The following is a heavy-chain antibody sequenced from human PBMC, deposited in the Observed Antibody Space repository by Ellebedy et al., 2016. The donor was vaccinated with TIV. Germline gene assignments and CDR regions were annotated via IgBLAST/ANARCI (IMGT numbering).Heavy chain of an antibody. CDR1: GYSFTSYW. Sequence: PGGSLRLSCKGSGYSFTSYWIGWVRQMPGKGLEWMGRIDPSDSYTNYSPSFQGHVTISADKSISTAYLQWSSLKASDTAMYYCARLGTYYYDSSGSNWDFDNWGQGTLVTVSS. CDR3: ARLGTYYYDSSGSNWDFDN. J-gene: IGHJ4*02. V-gene: IGHV5-10-1*01. CDR2: IDPSDSYT. D-gene: IGHD3-22*01.